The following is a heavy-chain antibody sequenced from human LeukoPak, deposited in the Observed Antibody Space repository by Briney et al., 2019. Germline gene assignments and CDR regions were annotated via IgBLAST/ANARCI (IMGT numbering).Heavy chain of an antibody. Sequence: PSETLSLTCTVSGGSISSYYWSWIRQPPGKGLEWIGYIYYSGSTNYNPSLKSRVTISVDTSKSQFSLKLSSVTAADTAVYYCARQDSGSYYGPLGYWGRGTLVTVSS. J-gene: IGHJ4*02. V-gene: IGHV4-59*08. CDR1: GGSISSYY. CDR3: ARQDSGSYYGPLGY. D-gene: IGHD1-26*01. CDR2: IYYSGST.